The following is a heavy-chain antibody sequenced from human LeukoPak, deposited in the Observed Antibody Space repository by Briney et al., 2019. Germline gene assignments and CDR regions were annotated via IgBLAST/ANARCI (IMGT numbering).Heavy chain of an antibody. CDR3: ARAYAGYASRFDY. CDR1: GGSISRSSYY. Sequence: SETLSLTCSVSGGSISRSSYYWGWIRQPPGKGLEWIGSIYYSGNTYNNPSLKSRVTVSVDTSKNQFSLKLSSVIEADTAVYYCARAYAGYASRFDYWGQGILVTVSS. CDR2: IYYSGNT. V-gene: IGHV4-39*07. J-gene: IGHJ4*02. D-gene: IGHD1-1*01.